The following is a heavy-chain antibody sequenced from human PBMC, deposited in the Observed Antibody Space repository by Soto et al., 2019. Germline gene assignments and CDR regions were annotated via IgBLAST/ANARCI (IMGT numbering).Heavy chain of an antibody. V-gene: IGHV4-34*01. CDR3: ARGGDYGDFERFDY. CDR2: TFHREST. J-gene: IGHJ4*02. Sequence: SETLSLTCAVYGGSFSGYYWSWIRQPPGKGLEWIGETFHRESTNYNPSLKSRVTISVDTSKNQFSLKLSSVTAADTAVYYCARGGDYGDFERFDYWGQGTLVTVSS. CDR1: GGSFSGYY. D-gene: IGHD4-17*01.